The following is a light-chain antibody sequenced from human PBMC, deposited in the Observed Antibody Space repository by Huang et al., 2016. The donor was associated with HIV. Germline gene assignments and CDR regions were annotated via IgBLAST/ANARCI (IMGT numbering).Light chain of an antibody. J-gene: IGKJ3*01. CDR3: QQTYFIPVP. CDR2: SIK. Sequence: QLTQSPSSLSGSIRDRVTLSCRASQNIGSSLNWYQKKPGKTPRLLISSIKKLDSGVPSRVVGRASGTVFTLTISGLQPEDIAIYFCQQTYFIPVPFGPGSRVDL. V-gene: IGKV1-39*01. CDR1: QNIGSS.